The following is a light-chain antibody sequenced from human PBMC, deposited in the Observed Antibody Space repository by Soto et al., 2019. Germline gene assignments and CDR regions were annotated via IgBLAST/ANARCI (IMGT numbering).Light chain of an antibody. CDR3: QQYGSSGRT. Sequence: IVMSQTPLSLSVTPGQPASISCRSSQSLLSSGGETYLVWYQQNPGQAPRLLIYGSSIRATGIPDRFSGSGSGTDFTLTISRLEPEDFAVYYCQQYGSSGRTFGQGTKVDIK. J-gene: IGKJ1*01. V-gene: IGKV3-20*01. CDR2: GSS. CDR1: QSLLSSGGETY.